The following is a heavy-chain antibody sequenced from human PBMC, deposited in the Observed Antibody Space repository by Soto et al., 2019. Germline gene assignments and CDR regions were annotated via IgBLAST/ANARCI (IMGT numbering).Heavy chain of an antibody. CDR1: GGTFSSYT. CDR3: ARQVTGYAFDI. D-gene: IGHD2-21*02. J-gene: IGHJ3*02. Sequence: QVQLVQSGAEVKKPGSSVKVSCKASGGTFSSYTISWVRQAPGQGLEWMGRIIPILGIANYAQKFQGRVTITADKSTSTADMELGSLRSEDAAVCDCARQVTGYAFDIWGQGTMVTVSS. V-gene: IGHV1-69*02. CDR2: IIPILGIA.